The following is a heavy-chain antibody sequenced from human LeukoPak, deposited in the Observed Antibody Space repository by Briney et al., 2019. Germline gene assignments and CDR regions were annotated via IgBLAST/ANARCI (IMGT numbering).Heavy chain of an antibody. Sequence: PSETLSLTCTVSGGSISSYYWSWIRQPPGKGLEWIGYIHYSGSTNYNPSLKSRVTISVDTSKNQFSLKLSSVTAADTAVYYCARVGGMVRGVIITYYFDYWGQGTLVTVSS. V-gene: IGHV4-59*08. CDR1: GGSISSYY. CDR2: IHYSGST. D-gene: IGHD3-10*01. CDR3: ARVGGMVRGVIITYYFDY. J-gene: IGHJ4*02.